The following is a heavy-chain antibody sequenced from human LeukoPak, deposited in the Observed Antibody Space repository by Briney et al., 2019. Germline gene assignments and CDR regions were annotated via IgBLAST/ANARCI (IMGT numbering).Heavy chain of an antibody. CDR2: INHSGST. J-gene: IGHJ5*02. D-gene: IGHD2-2*01. Sequence: SETLSLTCAVYGGSFSGYYWSWIRQPPGKGLESIGEINHSGSTNYNPSLKSRVTISVDTSKNQFSLKLSSVTAADTAVYYCARGHRYCSSTSCPTPFDPWGQGTLVTVSS. V-gene: IGHV4-34*01. CDR1: GGSFSGYY. CDR3: ARGHRYCSSTSCPTPFDP.